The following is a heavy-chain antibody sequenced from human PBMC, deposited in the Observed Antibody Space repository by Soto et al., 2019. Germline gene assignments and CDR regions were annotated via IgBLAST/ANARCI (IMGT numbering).Heavy chain of an antibody. D-gene: IGHD4-17*01. J-gene: IGHJ6*03. CDR2: IKQDGSEK. Sequence: GGSLRLSCAASGFTFSSYWMSWVRQAPGKGLEWVANIKQDGSEKYYVDSVKGRFTISRDNAKNSLYLQMNSLRAEDTAVYYCARDTAPVTTYYYYYMDVWGKGTTVTVSS. CDR3: ARDTAPVTTYYYYYMDV. CDR1: GFTFSSYW. V-gene: IGHV3-7*01.